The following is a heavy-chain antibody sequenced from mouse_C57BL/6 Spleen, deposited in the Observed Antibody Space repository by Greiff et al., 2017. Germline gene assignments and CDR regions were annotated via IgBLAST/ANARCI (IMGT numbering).Heavy chain of an antibody. Sequence: VQLVESGPELVKPGASVKISCKASGYTFTDYYINWVKQRPGQGLEWIGWIHPDSGNTKYNEKFKGKATLTVDTSSSTAYLQLSSLTSEDSAFYFCASTTVVDRWFDYWGQGTMVTVSA. CDR3: ASTTVVDRWFDY. D-gene: IGHD1-1*01. CDR2: IHPDSGNT. J-gene: IGHJ3*01. V-gene: IGHV1-84*01. CDR1: GYTFTDYY.